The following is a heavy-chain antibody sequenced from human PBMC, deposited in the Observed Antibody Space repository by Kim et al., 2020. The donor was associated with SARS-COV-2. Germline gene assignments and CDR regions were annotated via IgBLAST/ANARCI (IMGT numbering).Heavy chain of an antibody. V-gene: IGHV5-51*01. CDR3: ARQGGAHTSGWYSDY. J-gene: IGHJ4*02. D-gene: IGHD6-19*01. Sequence: PSFQGQVTISADKSISTAYLQWSSLKASDTAIYYCARQGGAHTSGWYSDYWGQGTLVTVSS.